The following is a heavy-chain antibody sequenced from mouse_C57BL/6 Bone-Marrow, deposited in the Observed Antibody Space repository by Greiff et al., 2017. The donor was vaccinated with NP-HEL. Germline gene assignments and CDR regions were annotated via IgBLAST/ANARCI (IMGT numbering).Heavy chain of an antibody. Sequence: EVQVVESGGGLVQPGGSLKLSCAASGFTFSDYGMAWVRQAPRKGLEWVAFISNLAYSIYYADTVTGRFTISRENATNTLYLDMSSLRSEDTAMYDCASRAYDYDRKCNYALDYWGQGTSVTVSS. CDR1: GFTFSDYG. D-gene: IGHD2-4*01. CDR3: ASRAYDYDRKCNYALDY. CDR2: ISNLAYSI. J-gene: IGHJ4*01. V-gene: IGHV5-15*01.